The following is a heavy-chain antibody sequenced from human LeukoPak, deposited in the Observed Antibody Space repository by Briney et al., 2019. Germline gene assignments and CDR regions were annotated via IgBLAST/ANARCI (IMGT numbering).Heavy chain of an antibody. CDR3: ARDWRYSNYVAANWFDP. J-gene: IGHJ5*02. D-gene: IGHD4-11*01. V-gene: IGHV3-74*01. CDR2: INSDGSST. CDR1: GFTFSSYW. Sequence: GGSLRLSCAASGFTFSSYWMHWVRQAPGKGLVWVSCINSDGSSTRYADSVKGRFTISRDNAKNTLYLQMNSLRAEDTAVYYCARDWRYSNYVAANWFDPWGQGTPVTVSS.